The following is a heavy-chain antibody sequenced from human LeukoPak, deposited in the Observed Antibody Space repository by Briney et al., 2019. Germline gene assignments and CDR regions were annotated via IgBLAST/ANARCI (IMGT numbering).Heavy chain of an antibody. D-gene: IGHD3-9*01. CDR2: FSCSGGST. J-gene: IGHJ4*02. CDR3: ATPPPTYYDILTGSIFDY. V-gene: IGHV3-23*01. Sequence: GGSLRLSCAASGFTFSSYAMSWVRQAPGKGLEWVSAFSCSGGSTYYADSVKGRFTISRDNSKNTLYLQMNSLRAEDTAVYYCATPPPTYYDILTGSIFDYWGQGTLVTVSS. CDR1: GFTFSSYA.